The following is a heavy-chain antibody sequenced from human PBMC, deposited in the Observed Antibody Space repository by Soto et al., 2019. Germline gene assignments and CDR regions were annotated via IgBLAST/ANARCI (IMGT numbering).Heavy chain of an antibody. CDR3: IHDGKLGYTGYDRFDY. J-gene: IGHJ4*02. CDR1: GFSLSTNEVG. V-gene: IGHV2-5*01. CDR2: IYLNDDA. D-gene: IGHD5-12*01. Sequence: QITLKESGPTLMKPTQTLTLTCTFSGFSLSTNEVGVGWIRQPPGKALEWLALIYLNDDARYSPSLKNRLTITKDTSKNQVVLTMTNMDPVDTATYYCIHDGKLGYTGYDRFDYWGQGTLVTVSS.